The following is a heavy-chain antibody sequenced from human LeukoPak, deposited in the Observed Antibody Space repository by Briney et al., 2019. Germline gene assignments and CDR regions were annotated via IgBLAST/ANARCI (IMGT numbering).Heavy chain of an antibody. CDR1: GYTFTGYY. D-gene: IGHD3-9*01. Sequence: GASVKVSCKASGYTFTGYYMHWVRQAPGQGLEWMGWINPNSGGTNSAQKFQARVTMTRDTSISTAYMELSRLRSDDTAVYYCARVAFDHIEGFDYWGQGTLVTVSS. CDR2: INPNSGGT. CDR3: ARVAFDHIEGFDY. V-gene: IGHV1-2*02. J-gene: IGHJ4*02.